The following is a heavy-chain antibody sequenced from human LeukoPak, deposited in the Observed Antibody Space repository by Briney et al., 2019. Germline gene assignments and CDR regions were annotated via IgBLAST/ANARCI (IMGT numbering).Heavy chain of an antibody. CDR2: IKQDGSEK. D-gene: IGHD1-1*01. CDR1: GFTFSSYW. Sequence: GGSLRLSCAASGFTFSSYWMSWVRQAPGKGLEWVANIKQDGSEKYSVDSVKGRFTISRDNSKNSLFVQMNSLRAEDTAVYFCAKSRSGSANWALQIFDNWGQGTLVTVSS. V-gene: IGHV3-7*03. J-gene: IGHJ4*02. CDR3: AKSRSGSANWALQIFDN.